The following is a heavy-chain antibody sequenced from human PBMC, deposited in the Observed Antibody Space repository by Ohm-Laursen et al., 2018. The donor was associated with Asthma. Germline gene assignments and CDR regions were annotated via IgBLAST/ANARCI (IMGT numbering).Heavy chain of an antibody. CDR2: VFDSGST. Sequence: GTLSLTCAVYGGSFSGYYWSWIRQPPGKGLEWIGCVFDSGSTHYNPSLKSRVTISVDTSKNHFSLWLTSVTSADTAVYYCARGSRIVTGYYGSAALNWFDPWGQGTLVTVSS. J-gene: IGHJ5*02. CDR1: GGSFSGYY. D-gene: IGHD3-9*01. CDR3: ARGSRIVTGYYGSAALNWFDP. V-gene: IGHV4-59*01.